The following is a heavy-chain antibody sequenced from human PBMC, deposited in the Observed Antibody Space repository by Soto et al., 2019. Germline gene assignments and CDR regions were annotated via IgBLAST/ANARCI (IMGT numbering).Heavy chain of an antibody. CDR1: GFTFSSYA. CDR2: ISYDGSNK. J-gene: IGHJ5*02. V-gene: IGHV3-30-3*01. CDR3: ATDPDIVVVPAAINNWFDP. Sequence: GGSLRLSCAASGFTFSSYAMHWVRQAPGKGLEWVAVISYDGSNKYYADSVKGRFTISRDNSKNTLYLQMNSLRAEDTAVYYCATDPDIVVVPAAINNWFDPWGQGTLVTVSS. D-gene: IGHD2-2*01.